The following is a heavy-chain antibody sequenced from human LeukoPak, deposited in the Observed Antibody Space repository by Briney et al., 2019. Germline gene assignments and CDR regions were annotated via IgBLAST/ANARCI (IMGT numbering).Heavy chain of an antibody. CDR1: GGSFSDYS. J-gene: IGHJ6*03. D-gene: IGHD6-13*01. Sequence: KTSDTLSLTCAVDGGSFSDYSWSWIRQPPGKGLEWIGDVNQCGSTNYNPSLKSRITISVDTCKNQFSLRLSSVTAAETGVYYCARLGMDYYFYMDVWGKGTTVNVSS. CDR2: VNQCGST. V-gene: IGHV4-34*01. CDR3: ARLGMDYYFYMDV.